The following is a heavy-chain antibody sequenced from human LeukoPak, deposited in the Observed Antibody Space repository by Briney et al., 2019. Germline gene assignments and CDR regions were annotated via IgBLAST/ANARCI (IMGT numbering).Heavy chain of an antibody. V-gene: IGHV1-69*05. D-gene: IGHD3-22*01. J-gene: IGHJ5*02. CDR3: ARGWGLGYYYDSSGYRLDP. Sequence: ASVKVSCKASGGTFSSYAISWVRQAPGQGLEWMGGIIPIFGTANYAQKFQGRVTITTDESTSTAYMELSGLRSEDTAVYYCARGWGLGYYYDSSGYRLDPWGQGTLVTVSS. CDR2: IIPIFGTA. CDR1: GGTFSSYA.